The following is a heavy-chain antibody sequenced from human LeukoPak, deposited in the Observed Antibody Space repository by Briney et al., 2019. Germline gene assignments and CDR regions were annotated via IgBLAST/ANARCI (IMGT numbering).Heavy chain of an antibody. CDR3: ARDATTVECYFDY. CDR1: GYTFTSYA. D-gene: IGHD4-17*01. J-gene: IGHJ4*02. V-gene: IGHV1-3*01. CDR2: INAGNGNT. Sequence: ASVKVSCKASGYTFTSYAMHWVRQAPGQRLEWMGWINAGNGNTKYSQKFQGRVTITRDTSASTAYMELSSLRSEDTAVYYCARDATTVECYFDYWGQGTLVTVSS.